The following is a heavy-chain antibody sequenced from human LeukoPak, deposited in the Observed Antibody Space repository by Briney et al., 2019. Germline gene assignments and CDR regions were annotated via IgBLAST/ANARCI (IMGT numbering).Heavy chain of an antibody. CDR3: ARSQWVRGASYYFDY. Sequence: GGSLRLSCAASGFTFSIHGMNWVRQAPGKGLEWVSYISSSGTTMYYADSVKGRFTISRDNAMNSLYLQMNSLRDEDTAVYSCARSQWVRGASYYFDYWGQGALVTVSS. D-gene: IGHD3-10*01. CDR1: GFTFSIHG. CDR2: ISSSGTTM. J-gene: IGHJ4*02. V-gene: IGHV3-48*02.